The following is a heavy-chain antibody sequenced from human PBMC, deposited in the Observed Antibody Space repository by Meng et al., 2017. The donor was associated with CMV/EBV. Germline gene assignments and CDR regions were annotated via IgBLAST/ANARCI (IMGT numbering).Heavy chain of an antibody. J-gene: IGHJ5*02. CDR2: IIPIFGTA. CDR3: ASERRSPNWFDP. V-gene: IGHV1-69*05. CDR1: GGTFSSYT. D-gene: IGHD3-10*01. Sequence: SVKVSCKASGGTFSSYTISWVRQAPGQGLEWMGGIIPIFGTANYAQKFQGRVTITTDESTSTAYMELSSLRSEDTAVYYCASERRSPNWFDPWGQGTLVTVSS.